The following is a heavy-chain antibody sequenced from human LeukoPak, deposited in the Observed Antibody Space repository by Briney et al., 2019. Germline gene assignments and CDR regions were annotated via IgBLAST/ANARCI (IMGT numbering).Heavy chain of an antibody. D-gene: IGHD6-19*01. J-gene: IGHJ4*02. Sequence: GGSLRLSCAASGFTFSSYGMHWVRQAPGRGLEWVAFIRYDGSNKYYADSVKGRFTISRDNFKNTLYLQMNSLRPDDTAVYYCAKDLGPVALNGGDYWGQGTLVTVSS. CDR3: AKDLGPVALNGGDY. V-gene: IGHV3-30*02. CDR2: IRYDGSNK. CDR1: GFTFSSYG.